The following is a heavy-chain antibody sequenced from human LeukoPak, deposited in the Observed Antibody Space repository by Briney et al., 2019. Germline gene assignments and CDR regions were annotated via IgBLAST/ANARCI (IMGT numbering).Heavy chain of an antibody. V-gene: IGHV4-59*12. CDR3: ATPSIAAAGTDNDY. CDR1: GGSISSYY. D-gene: IGHD6-13*01. J-gene: IGHJ4*02. Sequence: SETLSLTCTVSGGSISSYYWSWIRQPPGKGLEWIGYIYHSGSTYYNPSLKSRVTISVDRSKNQFSLKLSSVTAADTAVYYCATPSIAAAGTDNDYWGRGTLVTVSS. CDR2: IYHSGST.